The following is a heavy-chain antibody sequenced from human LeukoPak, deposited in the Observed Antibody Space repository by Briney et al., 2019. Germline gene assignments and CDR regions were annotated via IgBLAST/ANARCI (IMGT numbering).Heavy chain of an antibody. D-gene: IGHD1-26*01. CDR1: GYTFTSYG. Sequence: ASVKVSCKASGYTFTSYGINWVRQAPGQGLEWMGWISTYNGNTNYAQKLQGRVTMTTDTSTSTAYMELRSLRSDDTAVYYCARDEDGGATLDYWGQGTLVTVSS. CDR2: ISTYNGNT. V-gene: IGHV1-18*01. J-gene: IGHJ4*02. CDR3: ARDEDGGATLDY.